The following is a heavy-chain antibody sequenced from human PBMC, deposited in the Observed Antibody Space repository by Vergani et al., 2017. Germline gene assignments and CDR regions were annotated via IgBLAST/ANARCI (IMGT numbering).Heavy chain of an antibody. CDR1: SFKLGDYG. J-gene: IGHJ4*02. CDR3: VRARGLCAGGRCYTEAWDY. V-gene: IGHV3-33*01. D-gene: IGHD2-2*02. CDR2: TWYEGNNN. Sequence: QVQLVESGGGVVQPGRSLRLSCTPSSFKLGDYGMHWVRQAPGRGLEWVSMTWYEGNNNYYADSVKGRFTISKDIAKNTLYLQVRSLRLEDTGVYHCVRARGLCAGGRCYTEAWDYWGQGTPVTVSS.